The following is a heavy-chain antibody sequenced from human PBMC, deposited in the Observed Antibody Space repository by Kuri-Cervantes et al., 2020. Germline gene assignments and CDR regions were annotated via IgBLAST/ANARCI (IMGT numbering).Heavy chain of an antibody. CDR1: GFTFNSYA. D-gene: IGHD3-10*01. Sequence: GESLKISCAASGFTFNSYAMTWVRQAPGRGLEWVAAVSGTGSSTYYRDSVKGRFTISRDNSKNTLYLQMNSLRAEDTAVYYCACPAYGSWPVWGQGTTVTVSS. J-gene: IGHJ6*02. CDR2: VSGTGSST. V-gene: IGHV3-23*01. CDR3: ACPAYGSWPV.